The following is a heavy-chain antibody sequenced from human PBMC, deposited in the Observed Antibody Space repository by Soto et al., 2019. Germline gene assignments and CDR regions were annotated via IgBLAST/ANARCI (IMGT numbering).Heavy chain of an antibody. J-gene: IGHJ4*02. V-gene: IGHV4-31*03. CDR1: GGSISSGGYY. CDR3: ARDEITGLFDY. D-gene: IGHD2-8*02. Sequence: SETLSLTCTVSGGSISSGGYYWSWIRQHPGKGLEWIGYIYHSGTTYYNPSLKSRVTISVDTSKNQFPLKLTSVTAADTAVYYCARDEITGLFDYWGQGTLVT. CDR2: IYHSGTT.